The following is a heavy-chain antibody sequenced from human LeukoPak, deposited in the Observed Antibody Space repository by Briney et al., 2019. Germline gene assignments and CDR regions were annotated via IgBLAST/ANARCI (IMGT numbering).Heavy chain of an antibody. CDR3: VRHDGRGGSTMGAFDS. CDR2: IYSGRTT. J-gene: IGHJ5*01. D-gene: IGHD3-3*01. CDR1: AGSISSSSHH. Sequence: SETLSLTCTVSAGSISSSSHHWGWIRQSPGKGLEWIGSIYSGRTTYYNPSLNSRVTISVVTSKNQFSLQLSTVTAADTAVYYCVRHDGRGGSTMGAFDSWGQGSLVTVSS. V-gene: IGHV4-39*01.